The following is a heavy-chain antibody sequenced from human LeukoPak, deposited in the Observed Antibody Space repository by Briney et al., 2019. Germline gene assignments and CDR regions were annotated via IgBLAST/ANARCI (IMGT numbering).Heavy chain of an antibody. CDR3: ARSKGNSWHWFDP. Sequence: SETLSLTCAVYGGSFSGYYWSWIRQPPGKGLEWIGEINHSGSTNYNPSPKSRVTISVDTSKNKFSLKLCSLTAADTAVYDCARSKGNSWHWFDPWGQGTLVTVSS. V-gene: IGHV4-34*01. CDR1: GGSFSGYY. CDR2: INHSGST. J-gene: IGHJ5*02. D-gene: IGHD6-13*01.